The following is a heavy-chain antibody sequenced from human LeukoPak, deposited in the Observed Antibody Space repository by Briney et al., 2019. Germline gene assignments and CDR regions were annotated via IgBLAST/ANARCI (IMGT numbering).Heavy chain of an antibody. CDR1: KFTFSDYS. CDR2: ISSIRNYI. D-gene: IGHD6-13*01. Sequence: KPGGSLRLSCAASKFTFSDYSMSWVRQAPGKGLEWVSSISSIRNYIYYADSVKGRFTVSRDNAKNSLYLQMNSLRAEDTAVYYCARSPGSSSWYLTLEGGYYFDYWGQGTLVTVSS. CDR3: ARSPGSSSWYLTLEGGYYFDY. J-gene: IGHJ4*02. V-gene: IGHV3-21*01.